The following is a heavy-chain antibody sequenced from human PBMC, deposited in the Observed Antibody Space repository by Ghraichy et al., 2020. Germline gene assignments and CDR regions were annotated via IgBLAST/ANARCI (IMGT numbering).Heavy chain of an antibody. CDR3: AKRVWGSPYFFDY. Sequence: SQTLSLTCTVSGGSISSSSYYWGWIRQPPGKGLEWIGTNHYSERTFYNPSLKSRVTISVDTSKNQFSLRLSSVTAADTAVFYCAKRVWGSPYFFDYWGQGILVTVSS. CDR2: NHYSERT. V-gene: IGHV4-39*01. D-gene: IGHD3-16*01. J-gene: IGHJ4*02. CDR1: GGSISSSSYY.